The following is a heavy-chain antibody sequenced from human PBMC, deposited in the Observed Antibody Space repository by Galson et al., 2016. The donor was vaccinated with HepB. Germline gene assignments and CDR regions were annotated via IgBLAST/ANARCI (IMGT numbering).Heavy chain of an antibody. CDR3: AKERLVRRIFDH. J-gene: IGHJ4*02. CDR2: ISTRRTT. CDR1: GFGFSNFG. V-gene: IGHV3-23*01. D-gene: IGHD1-1*01. Sequence: SLILACAASGFGFSNFGLSGVRQAPVKGLEWVASISTRRTTSYSYSVQGRFTISRDNSNNTLYLQMNGLRAEDTAVYYCAKERLVRRIFDHWGQGTLLTVSS.